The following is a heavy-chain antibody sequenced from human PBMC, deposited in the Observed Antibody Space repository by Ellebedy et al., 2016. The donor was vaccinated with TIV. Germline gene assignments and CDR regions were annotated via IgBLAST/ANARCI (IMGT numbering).Heavy chain of an antibody. J-gene: IGHJ4*02. CDR2: MYYSGDT. CDR3: ARHERYFDTFDY. Sequence: MPGGSLRLSCTVSGVSISSHYWSWIRQPPGKGLEWIGYMYYSGDTKYNPSLKSRVTISVDTSKNQFSLKLSSVTAADTALYYCARHERYFDTFDYWGQGTLVTVSS. CDR1: GVSISSHY. D-gene: IGHD3-9*01. V-gene: IGHV4-59*08.